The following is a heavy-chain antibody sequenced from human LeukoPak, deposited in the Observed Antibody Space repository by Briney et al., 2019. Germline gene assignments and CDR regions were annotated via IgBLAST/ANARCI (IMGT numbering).Heavy chain of an antibody. CDR3: ARQSLLMVYSEGDY. J-gene: IGHJ4*02. CDR2: IYHSGST. V-gene: IGHV4-38-2*02. CDR1: GYSISSGYY. D-gene: IGHD2-8*01. Sequence: KPSETLSLTCTVSGYSISSGYYWGWIRQPPGKGLEWIGSIYHSGSTYYNPSLKSRVTISVDTSKNQFSPKLNSVTAADTAVYYCARQSLLMVYSEGDYWGQGTLVTVSS.